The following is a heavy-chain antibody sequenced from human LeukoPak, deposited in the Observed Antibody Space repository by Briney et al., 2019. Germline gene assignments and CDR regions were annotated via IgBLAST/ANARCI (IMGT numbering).Heavy chain of an antibody. V-gene: IGHV4-4*07. CDR1: GGSISSYY. J-gene: IGHJ5*02. D-gene: IGHD3-10*01. CDR2: IYTSGST. CDR3: ARDSGTTGEVKFDP. Sequence: SETLSLTCTVSGGSISSYYWSWIRQPAGKGLERIGRIYTSGSTDYNPSLKSRVTMSVDTSKNQFSLKLSSVTAADTAVYYCARDSGTTGEVKFDPWGQGTLVTVSS.